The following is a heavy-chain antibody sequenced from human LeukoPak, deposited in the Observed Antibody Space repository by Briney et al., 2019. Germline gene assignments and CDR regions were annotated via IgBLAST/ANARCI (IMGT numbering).Heavy chain of an antibody. Sequence: ASVKVSCKASGYTFTSYYMHWVRQAPGEGLEWMGIINPSGGSTSYAQKFQGRVTMTRDMSISTAYMELSSLRSEDTAVYYCARGRIAAAVWFDPWGQGTLVTVSS. CDR3: ARGRIAAAVWFDP. CDR2: INPSGGST. CDR1: GYTFTSYY. V-gene: IGHV1-46*01. J-gene: IGHJ5*02. D-gene: IGHD6-13*01.